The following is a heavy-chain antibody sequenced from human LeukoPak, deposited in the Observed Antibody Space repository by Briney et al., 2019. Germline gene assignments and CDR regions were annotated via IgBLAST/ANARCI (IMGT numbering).Heavy chain of an antibody. J-gene: IGHJ4*02. Sequence: PSETLSLTCTVSGGSMYNYYWTWIRQSAGKGLGWIGRIYTSESTYYNPSLKSRVTMSIDTSKNQFSLKLSSVTAADTAIYYCARARAAANTYADYWGQGTLVTVSS. V-gene: IGHV4-4*07. CDR3: ARARAAANTYADY. CDR2: IYTSEST. CDR1: GGSMYNYY. D-gene: IGHD3-16*01.